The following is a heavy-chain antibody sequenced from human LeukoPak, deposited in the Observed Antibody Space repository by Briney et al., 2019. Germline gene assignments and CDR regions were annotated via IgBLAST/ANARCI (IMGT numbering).Heavy chain of an antibody. CDR1: GYSISSGYY. Sequence: SETLSLTCTVSGYSISSGYYWGWIRQPPGKGLEWIGSVYHSGSTYYNPSLKSRVTISVDTSKNQFSLKLSSVTAADTAVYYCARGTPSDFWSGYSPIDYWGQGTLVTVSS. J-gene: IGHJ4*02. V-gene: IGHV4-38-2*02. D-gene: IGHD3-3*01. CDR2: VYHSGST. CDR3: ARGTPSDFWSGYSPIDY.